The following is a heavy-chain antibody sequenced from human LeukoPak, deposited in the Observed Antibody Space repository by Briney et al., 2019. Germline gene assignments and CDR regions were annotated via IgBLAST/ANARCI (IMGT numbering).Heavy chain of an antibody. CDR2: ISAYNGNT. CDR3: ARELLWFGESNFDY. D-gene: IGHD3-10*01. V-gene: IGHV1-18*04. J-gene: IGHJ4*02. Sequence: GSSVKVSCQASGYTFTSYGISWVRQAAGQGLEWVGWISAYNGNTNYAQKLQGRVTMTTHTSTSTDYMELRSLRSDDTAVYYCARELLWFGESNFDYWGQGTLVTVSS. CDR1: GYTFTSYG.